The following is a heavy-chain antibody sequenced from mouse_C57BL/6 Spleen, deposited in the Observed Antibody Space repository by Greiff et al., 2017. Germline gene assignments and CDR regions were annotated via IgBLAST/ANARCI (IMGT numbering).Heavy chain of an antibody. Sequence: QVQLKQPGAELVKPGASVKMSCKASGYTFTSSWITWVKQRPGQGLEWIGDLYPGSGSTNYNEKFKSKATLTVDTSSSTAYMQLSSLTSEDSAVYYCARDYDGDWYFDVWGTGTTVTVSS. V-gene: IGHV1-55*01. J-gene: IGHJ1*03. CDR3: ARDYDGDWYFDV. CDR1: GYTFTSSW. CDR2: LYPGSGST. D-gene: IGHD2-4*01.